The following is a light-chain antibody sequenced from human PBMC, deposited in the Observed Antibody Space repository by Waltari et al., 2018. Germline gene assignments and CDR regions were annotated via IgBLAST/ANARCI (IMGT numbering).Light chain of an antibody. J-gene: IGKJ3*01. Sequence: VLTQSPATLSLSPGENATLSCRPSQSVNIYLAWYQEKPGQAPRLLIYDASNRATGIPGSSRGSGCGTAFALPIGSLEPEDFAVYYCQQRSNWPRFTFGPAARVGIK. CDR2: DAS. CDR3: QQRSNWPRFT. CDR1: QSVNIY. V-gene: IGKV3-11*01.